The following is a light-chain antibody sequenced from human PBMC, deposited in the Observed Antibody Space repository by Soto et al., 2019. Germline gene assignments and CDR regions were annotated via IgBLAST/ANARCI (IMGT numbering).Light chain of an antibody. CDR1: QSITNS. J-gene: IGKJ3*01. V-gene: IGKV1-39*01. Sequence: DIQMTQSPSSLSASVGDRVTITCRASQSITNSLNWYQHQPGKAPTLVVYAASSLQSGVPSRFSGSGSGTDFTLTISSLQPEDFATYFCQQGHSMPFTFGPGTTVDIK. CDR2: AAS. CDR3: QQGHSMPFT.